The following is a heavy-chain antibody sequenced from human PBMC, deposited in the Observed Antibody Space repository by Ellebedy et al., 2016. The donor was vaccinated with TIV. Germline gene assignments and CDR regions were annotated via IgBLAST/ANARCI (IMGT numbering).Heavy chain of an antibody. D-gene: IGHD1-1*01. CDR2: ISGSGGST. Sequence: GGSLRLXXAASGFTFSSYAMSWVRQAPGKGLEWVSAISGSGGSTYYADSVKGRFTISRDNSKNTLYLQMNSLRAEDTAVYYCATWPSGRDYWGQGTLVTVSS. CDR3: ATWPSGRDY. J-gene: IGHJ4*02. CDR1: GFTFSSYA. V-gene: IGHV3-23*01.